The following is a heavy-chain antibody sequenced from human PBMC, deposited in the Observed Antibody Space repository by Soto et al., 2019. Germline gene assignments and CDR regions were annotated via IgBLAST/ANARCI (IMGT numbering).Heavy chain of an antibody. V-gene: IGHV1-2*04. Sequence: ASVKVSCKASGYTFTGYYMHWVRQAPGQGLEWMGWINPNSGGTNYAQKFQGWVTMTRDTSISTAYMELSRLRSDDTAVYYCARGAVAGPGLMVLLPSNPFDIWGQGTMVTV. J-gene: IGHJ3*02. CDR3: ARGAVAGPGLMVLLPSNPFDI. D-gene: IGHD6-19*01. CDR1: GYTFTGYY. CDR2: INPNSGGT.